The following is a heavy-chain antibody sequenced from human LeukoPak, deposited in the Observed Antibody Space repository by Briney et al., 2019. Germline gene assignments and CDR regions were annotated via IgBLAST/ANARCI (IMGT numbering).Heavy chain of an antibody. V-gene: IGHV3-64*01. J-gene: IGHJ4*02. D-gene: IGHD2-21*02. CDR2: ITTNGGRT. CDR1: GFTFSSYT. CDR3: ARGRLVVTALDY. Sequence: SCKASGFTFSSYTMHWVRQAPGKGLEYVSAITTNGGRTYYANSFKGRFTISRDNSKSTLYLQMGSLRTEDMAVYYCARGRLVVTALDYWGQGTLVTVSS.